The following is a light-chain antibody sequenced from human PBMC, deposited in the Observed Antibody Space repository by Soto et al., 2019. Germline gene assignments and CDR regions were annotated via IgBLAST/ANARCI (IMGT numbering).Light chain of an antibody. J-gene: IGKJ1*01. CDR3: PAYNGRSS. CDR2: RTS. V-gene: IGKV3-15*01. Sequence: RVTTQSPATLSVSPGERATLSCSASQNVAGDLAWYQQKPGQAPRLLIYRTSTRATGIPARFSGSGSGTEFTLTISSLQSEDFAVYYCPAYNGRSSFGQGPKVEIK. CDR1: QNVAGD.